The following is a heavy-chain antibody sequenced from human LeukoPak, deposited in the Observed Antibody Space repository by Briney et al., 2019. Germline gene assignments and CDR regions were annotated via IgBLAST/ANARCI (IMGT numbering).Heavy chain of an antibody. V-gene: IGHV1-69*04. J-gene: IGHJ4*02. CDR1: GGTFSSYA. CDR3: ARVTGTYDFWSGYYALVY. D-gene: IGHD3-3*01. Sequence: SVKVSCKASGGTFSSYAISWVRQAPGHGLAWMGRIIPILGIANYAQKFQGRVTITADKSTSTAYMELSSLRSEDTAVYYCARVTGTYDFWSGYYALVYWGQGTLVTVSS. CDR2: IIPILGIA.